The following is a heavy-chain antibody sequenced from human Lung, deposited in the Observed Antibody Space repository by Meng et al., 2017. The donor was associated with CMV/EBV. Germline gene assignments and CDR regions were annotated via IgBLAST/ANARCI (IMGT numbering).Heavy chain of an antibody. Sequence: GEXXKISCAASGFTFSSYALNWVRQAPGRGLEWVSAIRGSGDGTNYADSVKGRFTISRDNSKNTVYLQMNSLRAEDTALYYCARSARWGFCTTTSCQDYFDYWGHRTLVTVSS. CDR3: ARSARWGFCTTTSCQDYFDY. D-gene: IGHD2-2*01. CDR2: IRGSGDGT. CDR1: GFTFSSYA. J-gene: IGHJ4*01. V-gene: IGHV3-23*01.